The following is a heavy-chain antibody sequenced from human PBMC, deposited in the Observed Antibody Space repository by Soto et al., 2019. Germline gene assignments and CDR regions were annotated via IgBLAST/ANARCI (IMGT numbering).Heavy chain of an antibody. Sequence: PGGSLRLSCAASGLTFSGHWMTWVRQTPGEGLQWVAAIKPDGSETFYVDSVKGRFTISRDNARNSLFLQMDSLRAEGTAVYYCTSRPSGMTYHAVFDFWGQGTLVTASS. CDR3: TSRPSGMTYHAVFDF. V-gene: IGHV3-7*03. CDR2: IKPDGSET. CDR1: GLTFSGHW. J-gene: IGHJ4*02. D-gene: IGHD2-21*02.